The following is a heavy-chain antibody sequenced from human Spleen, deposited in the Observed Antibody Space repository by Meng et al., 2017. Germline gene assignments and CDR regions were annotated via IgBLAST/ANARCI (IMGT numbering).Heavy chain of an antibody. Sequence: SETLSLTCTVSGGSISNYYWSWIRQPPGKGLEWIGYIDYSGSTKYNPSLNSRVTISVDTSRNQFSLKLSSVTAADTGVYFCARDVVTLSGLYYAYYGMDVWGQGTTVTVSS. V-gene: IGHV4-59*01. J-gene: IGHJ6*02. CDR3: ARDVVTLSGLYYAYYGMDV. CDR2: IDYSGST. D-gene: IGHD2-21*02. CDR1: GGSISNYY.